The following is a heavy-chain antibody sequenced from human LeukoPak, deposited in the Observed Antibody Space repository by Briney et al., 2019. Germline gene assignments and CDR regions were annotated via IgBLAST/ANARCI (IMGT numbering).Heavy chain of an antibody. CDR2: ISYIGRT. V-gene: IGHV4-31*03. CDR3: ARTLRDGYIDY. J-gene: IGHJ4*02. Sequence: PSETLSLTCTVSGGSISSGGYYWTWIRQHPGKGLEWIGYISYIGRTYYNPPLKSRITISVDTSKNQFSLKLSSVTAADTAVYYCARTLRDGYIDYWGQGTLVTVSS. D-gene: IGHD5-24*01. CDR1: GGSISSGGYY.